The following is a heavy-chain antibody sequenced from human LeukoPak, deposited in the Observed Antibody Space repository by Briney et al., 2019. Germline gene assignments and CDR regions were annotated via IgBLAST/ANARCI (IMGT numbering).Heavy chain of an antibody. V-gene: IGHV4-31*03. Sequence: KPSETLSLTCTGSCAYLSRRGYDRGGIRQPPGMGLEWVGFIHDSGTTYYNPSLRSRLTISQDTSQDQVSLELRSVTATDTAVYYCAGEGGLVAGNLTRHLDPWGRGTLVTVSS. CDR3: AGEGGLVAGNLTRHLDP. J-gene: IGHJ2*01. CDR1: CAYLSRRGYD. D-gene: IGHD1-14*01. CDR2: IHDSGTT.